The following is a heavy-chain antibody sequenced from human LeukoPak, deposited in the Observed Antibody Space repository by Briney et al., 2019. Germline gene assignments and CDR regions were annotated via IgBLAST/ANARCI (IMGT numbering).Heavy chain of an antibody. J-gene: IGHJ4*02. V-gene: IGHV3-30*18. Sequence: GRSLRLSCAASGFTFSSYGIHWVRQAPGKGLEWVAVISYDGSNKYYADSVKGRFTISRDNSKNTLYLQMNSLRAEDTAVYYCAKQTWGYSYGFWGQGTLVTVSS. CDR3: AKQTWGYSYGF. CDR1: GFTFSSYG. CDR2: ISYDGSNK. D-gene: IGHD5-18*01.